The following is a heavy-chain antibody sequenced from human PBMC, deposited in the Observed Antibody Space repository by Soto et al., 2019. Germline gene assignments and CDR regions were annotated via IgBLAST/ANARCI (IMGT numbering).Heavy chain of an antibody. V-gene: IGHV4-39*07. CDR2: FFIGGNT. CDR3: ARELFGRSVWFDP. CDR1: GGSISSSTYY. D-gene: IGHD3-10*01. J-gene: IGHJ5*02. Sequence: PSETLSLTCTVSGGSISSSTYYWGWMRQPPGKGLEWIASFFIGGNTYYNPSLKSRVTISVDTSKNQFSLKLSSVTAADTAVYYCARELFGRSVWFDPWGQGTLVTVS.